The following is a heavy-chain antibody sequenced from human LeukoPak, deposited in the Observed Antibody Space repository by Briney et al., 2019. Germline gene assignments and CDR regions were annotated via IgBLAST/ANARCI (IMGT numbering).Heavy chain of an antibody. Sequence: PGGSLRLSCAASGFTFSSYNMNWVRQAPGKGLEWVSSISSSSSYIYYADSVKGRFTISRDNAKNSLYLQMNSLRAEDTVVYYCARDGGGMEYQLLYRGYYYYYMDVWGKGTTVTVSS. CDR2: ISSSSSYI. V-gene: IGHV3-21*01. J-gene: IGHJ6*03. D-gene: IGHD2-2*02. CDR1: GFTFSSYN. CDR3: ARDGGGMEYQLLYRGYYYYYMDV.